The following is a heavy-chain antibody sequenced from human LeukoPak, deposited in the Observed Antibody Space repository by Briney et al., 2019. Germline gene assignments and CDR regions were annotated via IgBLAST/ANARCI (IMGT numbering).Heavy chain of an antibody. CDR1: GFTFSSYW. J-gene: IGHJ6*04. V-gene: IGHV3-7*01. Sequence: GGSLRLSCAASGFTFSSYWMSWVRQAPGKGLEWVANIKLDGSEKYYVDSVKGRFTISRDNAKNSLYLQMNSLRAEDTAVYHCAELGITMIGGVWGKGTTVTISS. CDR3: AELGITMIGGV. D-gene: IGHD3-10*02. CDR2: IKLDGSEK.